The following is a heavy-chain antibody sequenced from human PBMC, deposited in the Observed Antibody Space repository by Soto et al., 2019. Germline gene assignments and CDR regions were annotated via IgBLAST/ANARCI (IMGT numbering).Heavy chain of an antibody. D-gene: IGHD6-13*01. CDR1: GYTFTSYA. Sequence: QVQLVQSEGEVKKPGASVKISCRASGYTFTSYAINWVRQAPGQGLEWMGWISAHSGNTNYAQMVQGRVTMTTDTSTSIAYMEFRSLTSDDSAIYYCAGIAASGIVHDFDFWGQGTLVTVSS. CDR2: ISAHSGNT. CDR3: AGIAASGIVHDFDF. J-gene: IGHJ4*02. V-gene: IGHV1-18*01.